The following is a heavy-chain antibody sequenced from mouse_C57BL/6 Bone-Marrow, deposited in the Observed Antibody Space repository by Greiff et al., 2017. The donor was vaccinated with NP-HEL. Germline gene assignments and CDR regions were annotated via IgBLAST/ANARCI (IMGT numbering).Heavy chain of an antibody. V-gene: IGHV1-81*01. J-gene: IGHJ3*01. CDR1: GYTFTSYG. CDR3: ARPRYYGPWFAY. D-gene: IGHD2-1*01. Sequence: QVQLKQSGAELARPGASVKLSCKASGYTFTSYGISWVKQRTGQGLEWIGEIYPRSGNTYYNEKFKGKATLTADKSSSTAYMELRSLTSEDSAVYFCARPRYYGPWFAYWGQGTLVTVSA. CDR2: IYPRSGNT.